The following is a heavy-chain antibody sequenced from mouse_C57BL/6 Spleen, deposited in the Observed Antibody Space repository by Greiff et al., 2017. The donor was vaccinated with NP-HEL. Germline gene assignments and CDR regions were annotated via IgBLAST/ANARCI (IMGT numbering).Heavy chain of an antibody. V-gene: IGHV14-4*01. CDR3: TTSAQYYFDY. CDR1: GFNIKDDY. J-gene: IGHJ2*01. D-gene: IGHD3-2*02. CDR2: IDPENGDT. Sequence: VQLQQSGAELVRPGASVKLSCTASGFNIKDDYMHWVKQRPEQGLEWIGWIDPENGDTEYASKFQGKATITADTSSNTAYLQLSSLTSEDTAVYYCTTSAQYYFDYWGQGTTLTVSS.